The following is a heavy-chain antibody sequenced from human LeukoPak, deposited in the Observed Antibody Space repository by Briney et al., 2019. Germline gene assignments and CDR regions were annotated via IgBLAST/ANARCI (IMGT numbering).Heavy chain of an antibody. CDR1: GYTFTSYA. CDR2: INTNTGNP. D-gene: IGHD3-10*01. J-gene: IGHJ6*02. Sequence: GASVTVSCKASGYTFTSYAMNWVRQAPGQGLEWMGWINTNTGNPTYAQGFTGRFVFSLDTSVSTAYLQISSLRAEDTAVYYCAREFPPQFGEGYYYGMDVWGQGTTVTVSS. V-gene: IGHV7-4-1*02. CDR3: AREFPPQFGEGYYYGMDV.